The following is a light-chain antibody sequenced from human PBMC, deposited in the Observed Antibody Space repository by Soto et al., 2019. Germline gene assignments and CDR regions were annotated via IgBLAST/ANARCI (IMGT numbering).Light chain of an antibody. V-gene: IGKV1-39*01. CDR3: QQSHLTPFT. Sequence: DIQMTQSPSSLSASVGDRVTITCRASQTITNYLNWYQHKPGKAPKLLIYAASSLQSGVPSRFSGSGSGTDFTLTISSLQPEDFATYFCQQSHLTPFTFGPGTKVDIK. CDR1: QTITNY. CDR2: AAS. J-gene: IGKJ3*01.